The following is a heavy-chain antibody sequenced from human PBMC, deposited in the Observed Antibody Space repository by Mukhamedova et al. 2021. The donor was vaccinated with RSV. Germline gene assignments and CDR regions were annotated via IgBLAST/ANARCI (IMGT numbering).Heavy chain of an antibody. V-gene: IGHV4-39*01. J-gene: IGHJ3*02. CDR2: ST. D-gene: IGHD3-22*01. Sequence: STYYNPSLKSRVTISVDTSKNQFSLKLSSVTAADTAVYYCARPIDYYYDSSGYCYTPLCVEAFDIWGQGTMVTV. CDR3: ARPIDYYYDSSGYCYTPLCVEAFDI.